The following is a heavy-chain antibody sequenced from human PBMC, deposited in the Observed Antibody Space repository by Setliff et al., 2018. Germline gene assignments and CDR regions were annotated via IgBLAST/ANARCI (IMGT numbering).Heavy chain of an antibody. J-gene: IGHJ4*02. V-gene: IGHV1-18*01. Sequence: ASVKVSCKASGYTFTSYGISWVRQAPGQGLEWMGWISAYNGNTNYAQKLQGRVTMTTDTTTNTAYMELRSLRSDDTAVYYCARVHTYYYGSGSYGGRYYFDYWGQGTLVTVSS. D-gene: IGHD3-10*01. CDR1: GYTFTSYG. CDR2: ISAYNGNT. CDR3: ARVHTYYYGSGSYGGRYYFDY.